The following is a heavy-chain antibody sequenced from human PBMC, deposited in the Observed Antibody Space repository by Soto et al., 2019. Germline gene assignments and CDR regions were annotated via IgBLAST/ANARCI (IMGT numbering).Heavy chain of an antibody. V-gene: IGHV3-7*01. Sequence: DVQLVESGGGLVQPGGSLRLSCAASGFTFNTFWMSWVRQAPGKGLEWVANIKQDGSEKYYVDSVKGRFTISRDNAKNSVHLQMNSLRVEDTAVYYCVREVDGNNSGYWGQGTLVTVSS. CDR3: VREVDGNNSGY. CDR1: GFTFNTFW. D-gene: IGHD6-19*01. J-gene: IGHJ4*02. CDR2: IKQDGSEK.